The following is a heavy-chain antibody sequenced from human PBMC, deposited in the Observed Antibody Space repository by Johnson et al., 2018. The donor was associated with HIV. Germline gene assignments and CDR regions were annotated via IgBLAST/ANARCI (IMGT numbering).Heavy chain of an antibody. CDR3: TRDLALVAFDI. CDR2: ILYDGSEK. V-gene: IGHV3-30*04. CDR1: GFTFSFYA. D-gene: IGHD6-13*01. Sequence: QVQLVESGGGVAQPGRSLRLSCAASGFTFSFYAMHWVRQAPGKGLEWVALILYDGSEKFYVDSVKGRFTISRDDSKSIAYLQMNSLKTEDTAVYYCTRDLALVAFDIWGQGTMVTVSS. J-gene: IGHJ3*02.